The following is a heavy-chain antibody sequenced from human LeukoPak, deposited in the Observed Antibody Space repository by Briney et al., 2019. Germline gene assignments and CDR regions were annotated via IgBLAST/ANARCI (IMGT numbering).Heavy chain of an antibody. V-gene: IGHV4-59*01. D-gene: IGHD3-10*01. CDR2: IYYSGST. J-gene: IGHJ4*02. CDR1: GGSISSYY. Sequence: SETLSLTCTVSGGSISSYYWSWIRQPPGKGREWIGYIYYSGSTNYDPSLKSRVTISVDTSKNQFSLKLSSVTAADTAVYYCARDHYYGSGSLFDYWGQGTLVTVSS. CDR3: ARDHYYGSGSLFDY.